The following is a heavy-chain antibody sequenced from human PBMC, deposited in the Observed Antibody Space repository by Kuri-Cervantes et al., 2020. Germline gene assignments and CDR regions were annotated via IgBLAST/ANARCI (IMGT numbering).Heavy chain of an antibody. Sequence: SQTLSLTCAVYGGSFSGYYWSWIRQPPGKGLEWIGEINHSGSANFNPSLKSRVTTSVDTSQNYFSLKLSSVTAADTAVYYCARGGRDYVWGSYRQYWYFDLWGRGTLVTVSS. CDR3: ARGGRDYVWGSYRQYWYFDL. CDR2: INHSGSA. D-gene: IGHD3-16*02. CDR1: GGSFSGYY. J-gene: IGHJ2*01. V-gene: IGHV4-34*01.